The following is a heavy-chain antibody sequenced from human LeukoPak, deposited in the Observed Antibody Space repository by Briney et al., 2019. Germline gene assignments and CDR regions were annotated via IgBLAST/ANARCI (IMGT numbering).Heavy chain of an antibody. J-gene: IGHJ4*02. CDR2: IGYEGVHK. V-gene: IGHV3-30*02. D-gene: IGHD4-23*01. CDR1: GFTFNNFD. Sequence: GGSLRLSCAASGFTFNNFDMHWVRQAPGKGLEWVSFIGYEGVHKYYADSVKGRFTISKDNSKATLYLQMNSLRPEDTAVYYCAKDLHGGYSSDYWGQGTLVTVFS. CDR3: AKDLHGGYSSDY.